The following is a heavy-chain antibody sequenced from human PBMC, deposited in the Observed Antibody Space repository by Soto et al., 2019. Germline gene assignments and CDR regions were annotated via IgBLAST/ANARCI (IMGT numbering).Heavy chain of an antibody. CDR3: ARGTGYSGYDRYYYYYMDV. J-gene: IGHJ6*03. CDR1: GYTFTSYA. V-gene: IGHV1-3*01. D-gene: IGHD5-12*01. CDR2: MNAGNGNT. Sequence: ASVKVSCKASGYTFTSYAMHWVRQAPGQRLEWMGWMNAGNGNTKYAQKFQGRVTMTRNTSISTAYMELSSLRSEDTAVYYCARGTGYSGYDRYYYYYMDVWGKGTTVTVSS.